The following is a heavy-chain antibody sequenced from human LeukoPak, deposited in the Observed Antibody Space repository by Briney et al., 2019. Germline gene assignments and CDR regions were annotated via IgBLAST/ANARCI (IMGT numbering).Heavy chain of an antibody. D-gene: IGHD3-10*01. CDR1: GFTFTSSA. CDR3: GADSMPRGVFSYAFDI. V-gene: IGHV1-58*01. J-gene: IGHJ3*02. Sequence: SVKVSCKASGFTFTSSAVQWVRQARGQRLEWIGWIVVVSGDTNSAQKLQERVTITRDMSTRTAYMELSRLRSEDTAVYYCGADSMPRGVFSYAFDIWGQGTMVTVSS. CDR2: IVVVSGDT.